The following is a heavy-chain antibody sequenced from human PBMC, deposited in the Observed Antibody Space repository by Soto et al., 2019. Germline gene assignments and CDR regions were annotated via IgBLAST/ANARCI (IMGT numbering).Heavy chain of an antibody. CDR3: ARGLHYSKYFQH. CDR1: GGSFSGYY. Sequence: SETLSLTCAVYGGSFSGYYWSWIRQPPGKGLEWIGEINHSGSTNYNPSLKSRVTVSVDTSKNQFSLKLSSVTAADTAVYYCARGLHYSKYFQHWGQGTLVTVS. CDR2: INHSGST. V-gene: IGHV4-34*01. D-gene: IGHD6-13*01. J-gene: IGHJ1*01.